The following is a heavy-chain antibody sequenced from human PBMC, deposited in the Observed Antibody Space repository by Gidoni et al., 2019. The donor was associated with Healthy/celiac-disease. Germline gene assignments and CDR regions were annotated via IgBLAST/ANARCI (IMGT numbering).Heavy chain of an antibody. V-gene: IGHV3-48*03. D-gene: IGHD6-6*01. CDR1: GCTFSSYE. CDR3: ASIIAARPGGSGDY. J-gene: IGHJ4*02. Sequence: EVQLVESGGGLVQPGGSLRLSCAASGCTFSSYEMNWVRQAPGKGLEWVSYISSSGSTIYYADSVKGRFTISRDNAKNSLYLQMHSLRAEDTAVYYCASIIAARPGGSGDYWGQGTLVTVSS. CDR2: ISSSGSTI.